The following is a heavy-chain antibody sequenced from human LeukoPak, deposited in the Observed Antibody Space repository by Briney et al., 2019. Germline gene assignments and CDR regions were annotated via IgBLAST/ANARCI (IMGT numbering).Heavy chain of an antibody. CDR1: GFAFSSYA. CDR2: ISGSGGST. D-gene: IGHD3-10*01. J-gene: IGHJ4*02. Sequence: PGGSLRLSCAASGFAFSSYAMSWVRQAPGKGLEWVSAISGSGGSTYYADSVKGRFTISRDNSKNTLYLQMNSLRAEDTAVYYCAKDPSLYYGFDYWGQGTLVTVSS. CDR3: AKDPSLYYGFDY. V-gene: IGHV3-23*01.